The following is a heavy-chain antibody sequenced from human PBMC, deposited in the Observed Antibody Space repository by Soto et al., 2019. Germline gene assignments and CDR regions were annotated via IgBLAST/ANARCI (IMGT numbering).Heavy chain of an antibody. V-gene: IGHV3-30*18. D-gene: IGHD3-10*01. CDR1: GFTFSSYG. J-gene: IGHJ6*02. Sequence: LRLSCAASGFTFSSYGMHWVRQAPGKGRERVAVISYDGGNKYYADSVKGRFTISRDNSKNTLYLQMNSLRAEDTAVYYCAKDPDLLGVIITASSGFGMVAWGHGTMVTVSS. CDR2: ISYDGGNK. CDR3: AKDPDLLGVIITASSGFGMVA.